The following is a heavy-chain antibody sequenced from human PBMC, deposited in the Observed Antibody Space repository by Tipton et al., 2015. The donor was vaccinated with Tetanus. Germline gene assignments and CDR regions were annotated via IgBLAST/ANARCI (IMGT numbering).Heavy chain of an antibody. CDR2: SWYDGTDK. J-gene: IGHJ4*02. V-gene: IGHV3-33*01. CDR1: GFIFSSYG. D-gene: IGHD2-21*01. Sequence: SLRLSCAASGFIFSSYGIHWVRQAPGKGLEWVAVSWYDGTDKYYADSVKGRFTISRDNSKNTLYLQMNSLRAGDTAVYYCAREAVFGGGSSSPGDLATGGQGPQVPFSP. CDR3: AREAVFGGGSSSPGDLAT.